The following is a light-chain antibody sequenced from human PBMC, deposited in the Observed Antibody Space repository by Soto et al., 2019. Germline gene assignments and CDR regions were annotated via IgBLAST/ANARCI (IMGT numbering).Light chain of an antibody. Sequence: IVMTQSPATLSVSPGERATLSCRASQSVSSNLAWYQQKPGQAPRLLIYGALTRATGIPARFSGSGSGTEFTLTISSLQSEDFAVYYCQQYNNWPPWTFGQGTKVDIK. CDR1: QSVSSN. CDR3: QQYNNWPPWT. J-gene: IGKJ1*01. CDR2: GAL. V-gene: IGKV3-15*01.